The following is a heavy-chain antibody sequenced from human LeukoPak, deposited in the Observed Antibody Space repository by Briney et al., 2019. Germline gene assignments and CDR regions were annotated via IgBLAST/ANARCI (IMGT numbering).Heavy chain of an antibody. D-gene: IGHD3-16*02. CDR1: GGAISSSSYY. V-gene: IGHV4-39*07. CDR3: AREGGNLGVWGSYRYFDY. Sequence: SETLSLTCTVYGGAISSSSYYWGWIRQPPGKGLEWIGSIYYSGSTYYNPSLKSRVTISVDTSKNQFSLKLSSVTAADTAVYYCAREGGNLGVWGSYRYFDYWGQGTLVTVSS. CDR2: IYYSGST. J-gene: IGHJ4*02.